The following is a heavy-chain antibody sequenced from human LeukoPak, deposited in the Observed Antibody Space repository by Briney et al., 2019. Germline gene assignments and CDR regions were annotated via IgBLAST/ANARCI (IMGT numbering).Heavy chain of an antibody. Sequence: ASVKVSCKASGYTFTDCYINWVPQAPGQGLEWMGWINPNSGGTNYALKFQGRVTMTRDTSIRTAYMELSRLRSDDTAVYYCARGRSSRWYNRFDPWGQGTLVTVSS. V-gene: IGHV1-2*02. D-gene: IGHD6-13*01. J-gene: IGHJ5*02. CDR3: ARGRSSRWYNRFDP. CDR1: GYTFTDCY. CDR2: INPNSGGT.